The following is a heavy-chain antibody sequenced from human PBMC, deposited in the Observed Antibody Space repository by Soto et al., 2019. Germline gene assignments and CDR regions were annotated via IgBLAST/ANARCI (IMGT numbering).Heavy chain of an antibody. J-gene: IGHJ4*02. CDR1: GYTFSSYH. CDR2: ISAYNGNT. V-gene: IGHV1-18*01. Sequence: QIQLVQSGAEVKKPGASVKVSCKASGYTFSSYHITWVRQAPGQGLEWMGWISAYNGNTNYSQNLQGRVTMTSDPSRSTDYTGLRSRRSDDTDVYYWARDIPPVDIWGQGTVVTVPS. CDR3: ARDIPPVDI.